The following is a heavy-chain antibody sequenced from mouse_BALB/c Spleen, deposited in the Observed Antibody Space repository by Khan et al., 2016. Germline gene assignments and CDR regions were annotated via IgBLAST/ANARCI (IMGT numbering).Heavy chain of an antibody. Sequence: QVQLQQSGAELARPGASVKLSCKASGYTFTSYWMQWVKQRPGQGLEWIGAIYPGDGDTRYTQKFKGKATLTADKSSSTAYMQLSSLASEDSAVYYCAREGGPDYWGQGTTLTVSS. J-gene: IGHJ2*01. CDR2: IYPGDGDT. D-gene: IGHD3-3*01. V-gene: IGHV1-87*01. CDR1: GYTFTSYW. CDR3: AREGGPDY.